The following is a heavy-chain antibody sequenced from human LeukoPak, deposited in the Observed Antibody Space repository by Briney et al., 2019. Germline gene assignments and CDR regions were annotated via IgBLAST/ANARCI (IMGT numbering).Heavy chain of an antibody. CDR3: ARAFVPRYGSGSYYNPYYYYGMDV. CDR2: IYYSGST. CDR1: GGSISSYY. J-gene: IGHJ6*02. Sequence: SETLSLTCTVSGGSISSYYWSWIRQPPGKGLEWIGYIYYSGSTNYNPSLKSRVTISVDTSKNQFPLKLSSVTAADTAVYYCARAFVPRYGSGSYYNPYYYYGMDVWGQGTTVTVSS. V-gene: IGHV4-59*01. D-gene: IGHD3-10*01.